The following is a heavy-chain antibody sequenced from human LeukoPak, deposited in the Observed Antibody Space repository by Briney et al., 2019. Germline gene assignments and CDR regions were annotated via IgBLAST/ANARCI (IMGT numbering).Heavy chain of an antibody. V-gene: IGHV3-21*01. D-gene: IGHD2/OR15-2a*01. Sequence: PGGSLRLSCAAPGFTFSSYSMNWVRQAPGKGLEWVSSISDSSRYIFYADSVKGRFTISIDNAKNPLYLQMNSLRAEDTAVYYCAREVYCSHTTCYYFDYWGLGTLVTVSS. CDR2: ISDSSRYI. CDR3: AREVYCSHTTCYYFDY. CDR1: GFTFSSYS. J-gene: IGHJ4*02.